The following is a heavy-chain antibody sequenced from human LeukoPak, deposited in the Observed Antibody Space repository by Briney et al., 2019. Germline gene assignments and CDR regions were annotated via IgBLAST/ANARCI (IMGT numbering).Heavy chain of an antibody. V-gene: IGHV1-2*02. D-gene: IGHD6-19*01. CDR2: INPNSGGT. J-gene: IGHJ3*02. CDR3: ARDIAVAGTRAFDI. Sequence: ASVKVSCKASGYTFTCYYMHWVRQAPGQGLEWMGWINPNSGGTNYAQKFQGRVTMTRDTSISTAYMELSRLRSDDTAVYYCARDIAVAGTRAFDIWGQGTMVTVSS. CDR1: GYTFTCYY.